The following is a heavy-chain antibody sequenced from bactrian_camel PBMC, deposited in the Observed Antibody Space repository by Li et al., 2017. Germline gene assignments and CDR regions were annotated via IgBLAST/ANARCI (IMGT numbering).Heavy chain of an antibody. CDR3: AACYAGGKAAY. CDR1: GFTFRNYY. Sequence: HVQLVESGGGLVEPGGSLRLSCTASGFTFRNYYMAWLRQSPGKGLEWVSAISPHAWSKTTYEDSAKGRFTISRDNTKNTMYLQMNSLKTEDTAVYYCAACYAGGKAAYWGQGTQVTVS. J-gene: IGHJ4*01. D-gene: IGHD1*01. V-gene: IGHV3-2*01. CDR2: ISPHAWSKT.